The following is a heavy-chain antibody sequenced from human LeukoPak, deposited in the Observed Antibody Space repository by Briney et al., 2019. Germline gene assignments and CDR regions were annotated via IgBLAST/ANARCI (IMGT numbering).Heavy chain of an antibody. CDR2: IYYSGST. V-gene: IGHV4-59*12. J-gene: IGHJ3*02. CDR1: GGSISSYY. CDR3: ARGGYHAGAFDI. Sequence: PSETLSLTCTVSGGSISSYYWSWIRQPPGKGLEWIGYIYYSGSTNYNPSLKSRVTMSVDTSKNQFSLKLSSVTAADTAVYYCARGGYHAGAFDIWGQGTMVTVSS. D-gene: IGHD5-12*01.